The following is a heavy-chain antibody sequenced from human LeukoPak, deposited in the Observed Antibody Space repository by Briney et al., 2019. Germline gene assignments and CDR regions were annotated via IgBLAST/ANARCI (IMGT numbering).Heavy chain of an antibody. V-gene: IGHV3-33*01. CDR1: GFIFSSHG. J-gene: IGHJ4*02. Sequence: SGRSLRLSCAASGFIFSSHGMHWVRKAQGKGLKWVAVIWYDGSTKYYADSVKGRFAISRDNSENMLWLQMNSLRAEDTAVYYCVRWGPNRGADYWGQGTQVIVSS. CDR3: VRWGPNRGADY. D-gene: IGHD3-16*01. CDR2: IWYDGSTK.